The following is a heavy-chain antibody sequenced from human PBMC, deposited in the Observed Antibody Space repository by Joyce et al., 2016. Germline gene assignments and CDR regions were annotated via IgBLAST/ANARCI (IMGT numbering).Heavy chain of an antibody. CDR1: GFTFSAYW. D-gene: IGHD2-15*01. Sequence: EVHLVESGGGLVQPGGSLRLSCAASGFTFSAYWMSWVRQAPGKGLGWVANIKQDGNEKYYVDSVKGRFTISRDNAKNSLYLQMNSLKAEDTAVYYCARARGCSGRTCHNFDYWGQGTLVTVS. CDR3: ARARGCSGRTCHNFDY. V-gene: IGHV3-7*03. J-gene: IGHJ4*02. CDR2: IKQDGNEK.